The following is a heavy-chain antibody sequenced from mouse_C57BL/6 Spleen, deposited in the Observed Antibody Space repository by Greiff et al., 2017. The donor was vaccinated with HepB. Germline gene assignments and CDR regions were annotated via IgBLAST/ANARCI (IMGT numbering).Heavy chain of an antibody. CDR3: ARFITTVVPYYYAMDY. V-gene: IGHV1-7*01. CDR1: GYTFTSYW. CDR2: INPSSGYT. D-gene: IGHD1-1*01. J-gene: IGHJ4*01. Sequence: QVQLKQSGAELVKPGASVKLSCKASGYTFTSYWMHWVKQRPGQGLEWIGYINPSSGYTKYNQKFKDKATLTADKSSSTAYMQLSRLTYEDSAVYYCARFITTVVPYYYAMDYWGQGTSVTVSS.